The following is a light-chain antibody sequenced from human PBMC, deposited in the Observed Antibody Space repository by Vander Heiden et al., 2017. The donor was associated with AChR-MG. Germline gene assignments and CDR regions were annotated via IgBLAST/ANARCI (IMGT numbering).Light chain of an antibody. Sequence: QSALPQPLSASGSPGQSLSISCTGSSSDLGNYDHVSWCQQHPGKPPNLVHIEVTQRPSGAPDRCSGSKSGDTSTLTVSGLQVDDEADYYCSSCAGSDILFGTGTKVIVL. V-gene: IGLV2-8*01. J-gene: IGLJ1*01. CDR2: EVT. CDR3: SSCAGSDIL. CDR1: SSDLGNYDH.